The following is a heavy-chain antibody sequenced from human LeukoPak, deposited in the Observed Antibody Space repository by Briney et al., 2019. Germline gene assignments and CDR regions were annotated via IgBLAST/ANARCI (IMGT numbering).Heavy chain of an antibody. CDR2: IDPNSGGT. CDR3: ARVCVWGATTPYFDY. D-gene: IGHD1-26*01. Sequence: ASVKVSCKASGYTFTGYYMYWVRQAPGQGLEWMGWIDPNSGGTNYAQKFQGRVTMTRDTSISTAYMELSRLRSDDTAVYYCARVCVWGATTPYFDYWGQGTLVTVSS. J-gene: IGHJ4*02. CDR1: GYTFTGYY. V-gene: IGHV1-2*02.